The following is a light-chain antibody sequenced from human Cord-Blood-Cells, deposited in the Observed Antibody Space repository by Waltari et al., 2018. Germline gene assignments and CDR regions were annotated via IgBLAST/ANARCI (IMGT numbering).Light chain of an antibody. J-gene: IGLJ3*02. CDR1: SSNIGSNY. CDR3: AAWDDSLSGWV. Sequence: QSVLTQPPSASGTPGQRVTISCSGSSSNIGSNYVYWYQQLPGTAPKPLIYRNKPRPSGVPGRFSGSKSGTSASRAISGLRSEDEADYYCAAWDDSLSGWVFGGGTKLTVL. V-gene: IGLV1-47*01. CDR2: RNK.